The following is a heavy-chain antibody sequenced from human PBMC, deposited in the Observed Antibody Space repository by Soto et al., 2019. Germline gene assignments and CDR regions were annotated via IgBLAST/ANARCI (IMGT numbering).Heavy chain of an antibody. V-gene: IGHV3-21*06. CDR1: GFTFSAYS. CDR3: ARDLLEGYGHARQPDY. Sequence: PGGSLRLSCVASGFTFSAYSMSWVRQAPGQGLEWVSSITSSSTYIYYTRSVEGRFTTSRDDAKNSLHLQMNSLRAEDTAVYYCARDLLEGYGHARQPDYWGQGTLVTVSS. CDR2: ITSSSTYI. D-gene: IGHD5-18*01. J-gene: IGHJ4*02.